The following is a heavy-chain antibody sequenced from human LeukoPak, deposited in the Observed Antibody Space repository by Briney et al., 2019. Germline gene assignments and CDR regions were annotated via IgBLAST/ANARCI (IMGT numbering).Heavy chain of an antibody. CDR2: ISSSSSTT. CDR3: ARSAYCGGDCYSIWYFDL. Sequence: GGSLRLSCAASGFTFSSYSMNWVRQAPGKGLEWVSYISSSSSTTYYADSVKGRFTISRDNAKNSLYLQMNSLRAEDTAVYYCARSAYCGGDCYSIWYFDLWGRGTLVTVSS. V-gene: IGHV3-48*04. D-gene: IGHD2-21*02. CDR1: GFTFSSYS. J-gene: IGHJ2*01.